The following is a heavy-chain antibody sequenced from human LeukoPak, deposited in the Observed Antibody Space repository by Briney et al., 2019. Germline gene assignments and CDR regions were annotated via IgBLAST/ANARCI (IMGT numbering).Heavy chain of an antibody. CDR3: AKQVAVAGYFDS. D-gene: IGHD6-19*01. J-gene: IGHJ4*02. CDR2: ISGSCDGT. V-gene: IGHV3-23*01. CDR1: GFTFSSYA. Sequence: GGSLRLSCAASGFTFSSYAMIWVRQAPGKGLEGVSGISGSCDGTDYADSVKGRFTISRDNSKNTLSLQMNSLRAEDTAVYYCAKQVAVAGYFDSWGQGTLVTVSS.